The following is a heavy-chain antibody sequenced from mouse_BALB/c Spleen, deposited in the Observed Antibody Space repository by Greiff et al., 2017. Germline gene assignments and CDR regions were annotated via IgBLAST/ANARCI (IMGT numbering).Heavy chain of an antibody. V-gene: IGHV14-4*02. CDR3: NYGNY. CDR2: IDPENGDT. CDR1: GFNIKDYY. J-gene: IGHJ3*01. Sequence: DVQLQESGAELVRSGASVKLSCTASGFNIKDYYMHWVKQRPEQGLEWIGWIDPENGDTEYAPKFQGKATMTADTSSNTAYLRLSSLTSEDTAVYYCNYGNYWGQGTLVTVSA. D-gene: IGHD2-1*01.